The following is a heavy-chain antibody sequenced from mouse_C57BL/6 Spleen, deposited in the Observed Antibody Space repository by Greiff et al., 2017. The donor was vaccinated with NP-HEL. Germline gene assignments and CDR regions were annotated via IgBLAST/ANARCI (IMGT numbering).Heavy chain of an antibody. CDR2: INPNNGGT. Sequence: VQLQQSGPELVKPGASVKIPCKASGYTFTDYNMDWVKQSHGKSLEWIGDINPNNGGTIYNQKFKGKATLTVDKSSSTAYMELRSLTSEDTAVYYCARFFYDGYYVNYAMDYWGQGTSVTVSS. CDR3: ARFFYDGYYVNYAMDY. J-gene: IGHJ4*01. V-gene: IGHV1-18*01. CDR1: GYTFTDYN. D-gene: IGHD2-3*01.